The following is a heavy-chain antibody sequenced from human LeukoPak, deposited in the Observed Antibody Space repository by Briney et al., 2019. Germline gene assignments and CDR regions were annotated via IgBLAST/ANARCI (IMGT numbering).Heavy chain of an antibody. CDR1: GGTFSSYA. CDR2: IIPILGIA. D-gene: IGHD6-19*01. J-gene: IGHJ5*02. V-gene: IGHV1-69*04. Sequence: SVKVSCKASGGTFSSYAISWVRQAPGQGLEWMGRIIPILGIANYAQKFQGRVTITADKSTSTAYMELSSLRSEDTAVYYCAREDSSGWDINWFDPWGQGTLVTVSS. CDR3: AREDSSGWDINWFDP.